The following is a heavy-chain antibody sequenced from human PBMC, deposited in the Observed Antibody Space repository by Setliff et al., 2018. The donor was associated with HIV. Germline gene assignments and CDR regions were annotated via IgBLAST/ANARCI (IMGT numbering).Heavy chain of an antibody. D-gene: IGHD3-3*01. Sequence: PSETLSLTCTVSGGSISGGVHYWSWIRQHPGKGLEWIGDIHYSGSTYYNPSLKSRVTMSIDTSTQQFFLNVHSVTAADTAVYYFAGVSYNFWVYRFDHWGQGALVTVSS. CDR1: GGSISGGVHY. CDR2: IHYSGST. J-gene: IGHJ4*02. CDR3: AGVSYNFWVYRFDH. V-gene: IGHV4-31*02.